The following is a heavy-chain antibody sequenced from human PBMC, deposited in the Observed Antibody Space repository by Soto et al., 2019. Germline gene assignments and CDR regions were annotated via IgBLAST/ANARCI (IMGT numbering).Heavy chain of an antibody. CDR3: ARPKYSSGPLPFDD. CDR1: GYTFSSNW. CDR2: IYPADSDT. Sequence: GESLRISCKGSGYTFSSNWIGWVRQRPGRGLEWMGVIYPADSDTRYSPSFQGQVTISADKSISTAYLQWSSLKASDTAMYYRARPKYSSGPLPFDDWGQGTLVTVSS. V-gene: IGHV5-51*01. J-gene: IGHJ4*02. D-gene: IGHD6-19*01.